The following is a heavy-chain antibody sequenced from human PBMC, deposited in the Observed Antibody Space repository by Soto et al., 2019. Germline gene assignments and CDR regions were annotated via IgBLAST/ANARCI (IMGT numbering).Heavy chain of an antibody. CDR1: QFTFSSFT. D-gene: IGHD3-3*01. Sequence: QLPLVESGGGVVQPGKSLRVSCAASQFTFSSFTMHWVRQAPGKGLEWVAVISNDGRNKFYADSVKGRFTISRDNSKNTHFLQMNSLTAEDTAVYYCARGGYYTFWNGSIGTYWGQGTLVTVSS. J-gene: IGHJ4*02. CDR3: ARGGYYTFWNGSIGTY. V-gene: IGHV3-30-3*01. CDR2: ISNDGRNK.